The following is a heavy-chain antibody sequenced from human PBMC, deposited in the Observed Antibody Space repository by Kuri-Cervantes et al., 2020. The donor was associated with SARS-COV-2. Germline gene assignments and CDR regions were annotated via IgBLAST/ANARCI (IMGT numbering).Heavy chain of an antibody. Sequence: GESLKISCAASGFTFSSYAMSWVRQAPGKGLEWVANIKQDGSEKYYVDSVKGRFTVSRDNSKNTLYLQMNSLTTEDTAVYYCAKSNPHSDYYFDYWGQGTLVTVSS. D-gene: IGHD3-3*01. CDR1: GFTFSSYA. V-gene: IGHV3-7*01. J-gene: IGHJ4*02. CDR2: IKQDGSEK. CDR3: AKSNPHSDYYFDY.